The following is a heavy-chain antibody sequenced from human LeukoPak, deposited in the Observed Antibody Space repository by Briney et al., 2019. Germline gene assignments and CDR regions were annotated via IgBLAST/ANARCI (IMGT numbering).Heavy chain of an antibody. D-gene: IGHD6-13*01. V-gene: IGHV1-69*13. CDR1: GGTFSSYA. Sequence: SVKVSCKASGGTFSSYAISWVRQAPGQGLEWMGGIIPIFGTANYAQKFQGRVTITADESTSTAYMELSSLRSKDTAVYYCANNPGGGYSSSWYPFDYWGQGTLVTVSS. CDR2: IIPIFGTA. J-gene: IGHJ4*02. CDR3: ANNPGGGYSSSWYPFDY.